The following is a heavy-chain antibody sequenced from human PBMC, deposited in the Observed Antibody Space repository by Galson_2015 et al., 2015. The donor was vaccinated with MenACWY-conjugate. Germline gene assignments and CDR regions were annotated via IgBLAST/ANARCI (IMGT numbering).Heavy chain of an antibody. Sequence: SLRLSCAASGFTFSSYAMSWVRQAPGKGLEWVSAISGSGGSTYYADSVKGRFTISRDNSKNTLYLQMNSLRAEDTAVYYCANDRGYYDSSGYLVYFDYWGQGTRVTVSS. CDR3: ANDRGYYDSSGYLVYFDY. CDR1: GFTFSSYA. CDR2: ISGSGGST. V-gene: IGHV3-23*01. D-gene: IGHD3-22*01. J-gene: IGHJ4*02.